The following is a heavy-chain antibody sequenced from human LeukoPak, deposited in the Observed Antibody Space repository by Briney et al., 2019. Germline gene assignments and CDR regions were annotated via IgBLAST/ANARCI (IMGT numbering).Heavy chain of an antibody. CDR1: GYTVANFG. CDR3: ARTCSSSSCYMVH. J-gene: IGHJ4*02. D-gene: IGHD2-2*02. Sequence: PSAKPSSKASGYTVANFGVTWERPPHRQGRGWRGWISVYNGNTNYAQNLQGRVTLTKDTSTSTAYMELRSLRSDDTALYYCARTCSSSSCYMVHWGQGTLVTVSS. CDR2: ISVYNGNT. V-gene: IGHV1-18*01.